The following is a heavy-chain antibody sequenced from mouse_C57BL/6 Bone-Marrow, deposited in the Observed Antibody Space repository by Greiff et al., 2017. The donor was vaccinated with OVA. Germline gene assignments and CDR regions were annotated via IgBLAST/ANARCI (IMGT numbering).Heavy chain of an antibody. Sequence: QVQLQQPGAELVKPGASVKMSCKASGYTFTSYWITWVKQRPGQGLEWIGDIYPGSGSTNYNEKFKSKATLTVDTSSSTAYMQLSSLTSEDSAVYYCARRRIYYGYDGVYYWGQGTTLTVSS. V-gene: IGHV1-55*01. D-gene: IGHD2-2*01. CDR1: GYTFTSYW. CDR3: ARRRIYYGYDGVYY. CDR2: IYPGSGST. J-gene: IGHJ2*01.